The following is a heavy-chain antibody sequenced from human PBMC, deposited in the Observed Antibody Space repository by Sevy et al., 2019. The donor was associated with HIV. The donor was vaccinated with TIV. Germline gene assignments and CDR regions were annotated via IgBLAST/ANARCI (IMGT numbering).Heavy chain of an antibody. CDR2: ISGSGGTK. D-gene: IGHD3-22*01. V-gene: IGHV3-23*01. J-gene: IGHJ1*01. CDR1: RVSFTNPA. Sequence: GGSLRLSCSTSRVSFTNPAMSWLRQAPGKGLEWVASISGSGGTKYYAGSVRGRFSISRDDSEDTVYLQMSSLRAEDTAVYYCAENHYELVSYFEHWGQGTLVTVSS. CDR3: AENHYELVSYFEH.